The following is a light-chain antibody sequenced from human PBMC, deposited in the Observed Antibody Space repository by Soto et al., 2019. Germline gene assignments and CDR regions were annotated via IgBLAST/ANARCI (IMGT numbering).Light chain of an antibody. Sequence: SYELTQPPSVSVSPGQTASITCSGDKLGDKYNSWYQQKPGQSPVLVIYEDNKRPSGIPERFSGSNSGNTATLIISGTQTMDEADYYCQAWDRSTVVFGGGTKLTVL. CDR1: KLGDKY. J-gene: IGLJ2*01. V-gene: IGLV3-1*01. CDR3: QAWDRSTVV. CDR2: EDN.